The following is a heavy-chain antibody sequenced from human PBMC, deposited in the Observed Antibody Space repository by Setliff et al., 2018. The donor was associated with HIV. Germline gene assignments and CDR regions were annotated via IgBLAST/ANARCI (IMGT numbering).Heavy chain of an antibody. CDR1: GGSIRSSSYY. CDR2: IYYRGST. CDR3: ARSLVPSGYYYGRHAFDI. V-gene: IGHV4-39*01. Sequence: SETLSLTCNVSGGSIRSSSYYWGWIRQPPGKGLEWIGTIYYRGSTYYNPSLKSRVTISVDTSKNQFSLKLTSVTAADTAVYYCARSLVPSGYYYGRHAFDIWGQGTKVTVSS. D-gene: IGHD3-22*01. J-gene: IGHJ3*02.